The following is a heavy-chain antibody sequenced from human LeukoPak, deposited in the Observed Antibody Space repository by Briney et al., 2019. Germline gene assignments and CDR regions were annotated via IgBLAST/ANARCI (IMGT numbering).Heavy chain of an antibody. J-gene: IGHJ5*02. D-gene: IGHD2-15*01. Sequence: GRSLRLSCAASGFTFSSYALHWVRQAPGKGLEWVAVISYDGINKYYADSVKGRFTISRDNSKNTLYLQMNSLRGEDTAVYDCAKDRRSRYCSGGSCYRFGPWGQGTLVTVSS. CDR1: GFTFSSYA. CDR2: ISYDGINK. CDR3: AKDRRSRYCSGGSCYRFGP. V-gene: IGHV3-30-3*01.